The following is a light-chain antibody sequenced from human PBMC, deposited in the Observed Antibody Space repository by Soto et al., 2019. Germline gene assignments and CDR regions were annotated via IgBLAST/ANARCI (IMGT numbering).Light chain of an antibody. J-gene: IGLJ2*01. CDR1: SGDIGSYTY. V-gene: IGLV2-14*01. Sequence: QSALTQPASVSGSPGQSITISCTGTSGDIGSYTYVSWYQQYPGKALKLLISEVTNRPSGVSNRFSGSKSGNTASLTISGLQAEDEAHYYCSSYTTNSPPVVFGGGTKLT. CDR3: SSYTTNSPPVV. CDR2: EVT.